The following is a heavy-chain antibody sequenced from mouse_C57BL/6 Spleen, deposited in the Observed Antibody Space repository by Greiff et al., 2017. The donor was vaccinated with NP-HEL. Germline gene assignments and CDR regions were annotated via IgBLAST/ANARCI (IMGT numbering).Heavy chain of an antibody. CDR1: GYTFTDYY. D-gene: IGHD1-1*01. CDR2: INPNNGGT. J-gene: IGHJ2*01. CDR3: ARSAGSSLDY. Sequence: VQLQQSGPELVKPGASVKISCKASGYTFTDYYMNWVKQSHGKSLEWIGDINPNNGGTSYNQKFKGKATLTVDKSSSTAYMELRSLTSEDSAVYYCARSAGSSLDYWGQGTTLTVSS. V-gene: IGHV1-26*01.